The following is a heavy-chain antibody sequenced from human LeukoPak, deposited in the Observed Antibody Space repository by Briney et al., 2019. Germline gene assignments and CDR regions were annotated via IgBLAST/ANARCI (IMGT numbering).Heavy chain of an antibody. CDR3: ARVPGRRELDY. CDR1: GFTFSSYA. J-gene: IGHJ4*02. V-gene: IGHV3-21*01. CDR2: ISSTSSYI. Sequence: GRSLRLSCEASGFTFSSYAMNWVRQAPGKGLEWVSSISSTSSYIYYADSLKGRFTISRDNAKNSLYLQMNSLRAEDTAVYYCARVPGRRELDYWGQGTLVTVSS.